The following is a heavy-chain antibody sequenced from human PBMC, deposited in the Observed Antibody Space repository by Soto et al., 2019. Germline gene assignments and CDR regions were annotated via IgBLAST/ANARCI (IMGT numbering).Heavy chain of an antibody. CDR1: GYTFTAYW. V-gene: IGHV1-2*02. CDR2: MNPNTGDT. CDR3: ARGPSSGAFDI. D-gene: IGHD3-3*01. J-gene: IGHJ3*02. Sequence: QVQLEQSGAEVKKPGAAVKVSCKASGYTFTAYWLHWLRQAPGQGLEWMAWMNPNTGDTGFAQKFQGRVTMTRDTSIRTAYMEVSSLRPEDTAVYYCARGPSSGAFDIWGQGTMVSVSS.